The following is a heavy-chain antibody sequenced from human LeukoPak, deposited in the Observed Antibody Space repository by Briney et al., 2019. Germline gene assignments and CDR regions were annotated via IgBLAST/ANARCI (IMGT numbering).Heavy chain of an antibody. CDR3: ASAPLGSTRP. Sequence: GGSLRLSCAASGFTFSSYGMHWARQAPGKGLEWVAFIRYDGSNKYYADSVKGRFTISRDNSKNTLYLQMNSLRAEDTAVYYCASAPLGSTRPWGQGTLVTVSS. D-gene: IGHD1-26*01. V-gene: IGHV3-30*02. J-gene: IGHJ5*02. CDR1: GFTFSSYG. CDR2: IRYDGSNK.